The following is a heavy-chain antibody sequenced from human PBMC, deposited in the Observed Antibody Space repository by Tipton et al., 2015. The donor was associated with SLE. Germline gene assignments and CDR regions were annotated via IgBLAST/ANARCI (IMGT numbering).Heavy chain of an antibody. CDR3: ARLISAYDCNFDY. Sequence: TLSLTCTVSGGSISRSNFYWAWIRQPPGKGLEWIGSFYYGKRTFYNPSLKSQVSISVDTSTNRLFLNLISVTAADTALYYCARLISAYDCNFDYWGQGTLVTVSS. D-gene: IGHD5-12*01. CDR2: FYYGKRT. CDR1: GGSISRSNFY. V-gene: IGHV4-39*07. J-gene: IGHJ4*02.